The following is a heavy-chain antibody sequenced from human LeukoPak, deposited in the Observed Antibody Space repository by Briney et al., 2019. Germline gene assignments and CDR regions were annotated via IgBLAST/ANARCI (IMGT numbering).Heavy chain of an antibody. CDR2: IWNDGKKK. Sequence: GGSLTLSCAASGFTFSSYGMHWVRQAPGKGLEWVAVIWNDGKKKYYADSVKGRFTISRDNSKNTLYLHMNSLRAEDTALYYCVRGVWHVATEMVLDYWGQGPPITVSS. J-gene: IGHJ4*02. CDR3: VRGVWHVATEMVLDY. CDR1: GFTFSSYG. D-gene: IGHD5-18*01. V-gene: IGHV3-33*01.